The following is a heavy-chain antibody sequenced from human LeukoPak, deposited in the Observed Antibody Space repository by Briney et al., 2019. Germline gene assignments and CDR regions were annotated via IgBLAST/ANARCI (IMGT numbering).Heavy chain of an antibody. CDR1: GYTFTGYY. CDR3: ARAGIVVVPAAIGYY. D-gene: IGHD2-2*02. Sequence: ASVKVSCKASGYTFTGYYLHWVRQAPGQGLEWMGWINPHSGGTNYAQKFQVRVTMTRDTSISTAYMELSRLRSDDTAVYYCARAGIVVVPAAIGYYWGQGTLVTVSS. V-gene: IGHV1-2*02. J-gene: IGHJ4*02. CDR2: INPHSGGT.